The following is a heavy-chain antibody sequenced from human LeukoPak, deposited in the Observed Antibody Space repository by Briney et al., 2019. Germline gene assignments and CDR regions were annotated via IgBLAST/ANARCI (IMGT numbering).Heavy chain of an antibody. CDR3: ARDEYSGSAFDY. CDR2: ISSSSSDI. J-gene: IGHJ4*02. D-gene: IGHD6-6*01. Sequence: KSGGSLRLSCAASGFTFSTHSMNWVRQAPGKGLEWVSCISSSSSDIKYADSVKGRFTISRDNAKNSLYLQMNSLRAEDTAVYYCARDEYSGSAFDYWGQGTLVTVSS. V-gene: IGHV3-21*04. CDR1: GFTFSTHS.